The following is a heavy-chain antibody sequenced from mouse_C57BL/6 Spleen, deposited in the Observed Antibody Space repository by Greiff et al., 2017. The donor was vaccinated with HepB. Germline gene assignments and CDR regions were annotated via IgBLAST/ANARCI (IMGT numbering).Heavy chain of an antibody. D-gene: IGHD1-1*01. V-gene: IGHV1-80*01. Sequence: VQLQQSGAELVKPGASVKISCKASGYAFSSYWMNWVKQRPGKGLEWIGQIYPGDGDTNYKGKFKGKATLTADKSSSTAYMQLSSLTSEDSAVYFCAAGGDYYGSSLDYWGQGTTLTVSS. CDR1: GYAFSSYW. CDR2: IYPGDGDT. J-gene: IGHJ2*01. CDR3: AAGGDYYGSSLDY.